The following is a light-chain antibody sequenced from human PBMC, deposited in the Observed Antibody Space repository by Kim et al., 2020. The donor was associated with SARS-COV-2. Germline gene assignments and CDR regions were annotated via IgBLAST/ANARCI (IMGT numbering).Light chain of an antibody. J-gene: IGLJ3*02. CDR3: CSYTNSGTRV. CDR1: NSDVGSHNL. CDR2: GVN. Sequence: QSALTQPASVSGSPGQSITISCSGTNSDVGSHNLVSWYQQHPGKAPKLVIYGVNQRPSGVSNRFSGSKSGNTASLTISGLQAEDEADYYCCSYTNSGTRVFGGGTQLTVL. V-gene: IGLV2-14*02.